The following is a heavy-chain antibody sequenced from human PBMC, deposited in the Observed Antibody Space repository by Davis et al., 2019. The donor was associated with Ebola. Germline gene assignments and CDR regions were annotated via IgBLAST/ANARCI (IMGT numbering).Heavy chain of an antibody. Sequence: GESLKISCAASGFTVSSNYMSWVRQAPGKGLEWVSVIYSGGSTYYADSVKGRFTISRDNAKNTLYLQMNSLRAEDTAVYYCAREDTAMANDAFDIWGQGTMVTVSS. CDR3: AREDTAMANDAFDI. CDR2: IYSGGST. D-gene: IGHD5-18*01. J-gene: IGHJ3*02. V-gene: IGHV3-66*01. CDR1: GFTVSSNY.